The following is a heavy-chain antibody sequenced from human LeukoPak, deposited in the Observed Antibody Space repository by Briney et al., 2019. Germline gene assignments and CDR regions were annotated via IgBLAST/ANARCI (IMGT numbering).Heavy chain of an antibody. Sequence: ASVKVSCKASGYTFTSYGISWVRQAPGQGLEWMGWISAYNGNTNYAQKLQGRVTMTTDTSTSTAYMELRSLRSDDTAVYYCARGSDYYDSSGYYGDYDAFGIWGQGTMVTVSS. V-gene: IGHV1-18*01. CDR1: GYTFTSYG. CDR2: ISAYNGNT. J-gene: IGHJ3*02. D-gene: IGHD3-22*01. CDR3: ARGSDYYDSSGYYGDYDAFGI.